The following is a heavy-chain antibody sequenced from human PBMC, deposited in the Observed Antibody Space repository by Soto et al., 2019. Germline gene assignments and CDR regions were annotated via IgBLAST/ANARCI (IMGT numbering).Heavy chain of an antibody. CDR3: AIHSTEAPGIAXAGY. D-gene: IGHD6-13*01. V-gene: IGHV3-23*01. CDR2: ISGSGGST. CDR1: GFTFSSYA. J-gene: IGHJ4*02. Sequence: GGSLRLSCAASGFTFSSYAMSWVRQAPGKGLEWVSAISGSGGSTYYADSVKGRFTISRDNSKNTLYLQMNSLRAEDTAVYYCAIHSTEAPGIAXAGYWAQGTLVTVSS.